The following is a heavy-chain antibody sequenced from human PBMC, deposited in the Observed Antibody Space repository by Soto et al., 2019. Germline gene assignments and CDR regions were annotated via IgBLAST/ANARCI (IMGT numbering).Heavy chain of an antibody. CDR3: ARERGEYDSGWYIDR. CDR2: ISSRSSLI. V-gene: IGHV3-21*06. CDR1: GFSFSSHS. Sequence: LRLSCAASGFSFSSHSFNWVRQAPGQGLEWVAYISSRSSLILYADSVRGRFVISRDNALNSLYLQINSPRDEDTAIYYCARERGEYDSGWYIDRSGYGTLVTV. J-gene: IGHJ5*02. D-gene: IGHD6-19*01.